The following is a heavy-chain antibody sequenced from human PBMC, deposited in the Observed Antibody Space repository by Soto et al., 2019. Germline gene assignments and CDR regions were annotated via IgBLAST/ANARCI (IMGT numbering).Heavy chain of an antibody. CDR3: ARGSSRYEK. D-gene: IGHD6-13*01. Sequence: QVQLQESGPGLVKPSGTLSLTCAVSGASISSNNWWTWLRQPPGKGLEWIGEIYHTGSTYYNPSLKSRVTRSVDKSKNHVALGLNSVSAADTAVYDCARGSSRYEKWGQGTLVTVSS. CDR2: IYHTGST. J-gene: IGHJ4*02. CDR1: GASISSNNW. V-gene: IGHV4-4*02.